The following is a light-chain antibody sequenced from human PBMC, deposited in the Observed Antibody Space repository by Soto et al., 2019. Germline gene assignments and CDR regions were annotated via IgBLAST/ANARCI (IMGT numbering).Light chain of an antibody. J-gene: IGLJ2*01. CDR3: QSYDSSNHVV. CDR2: EDN. V-gene: IGLV6-57*02. Sequence: NFMLTQPHSVSESPGKTVTISCTGSSGSIASNYVQWYQQRPGSAPTTEIYEDNQRPSGVPDRFSGSIDSSSNSASLTISGLKTEDEADYYCQSYDSSNHVVFGGGTQLTVL. CDR1: SGSIASNY.